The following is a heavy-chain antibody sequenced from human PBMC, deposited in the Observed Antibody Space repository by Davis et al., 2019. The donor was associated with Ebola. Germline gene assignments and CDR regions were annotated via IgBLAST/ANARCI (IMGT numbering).Heavy chain of an antibody. V-gene: IGHV3-23*01. CDR3: AKGNQAGYPITFDY. CDR1: GFTFSSYA. D-gene: IGHD3-9*01. Sequence: PGGSLRLSCAASGFTFSSYAMSWVRQAPGKGLQWVSSISDSGGSTYYADSVKGRFTISRDNSKNTLYLQMNSLRAEDTAIYYCAKGNQAGYPITFDYWGQGTLVTVSS. J-gene: IGHJ4*02. CDR2: ISDSGGST.